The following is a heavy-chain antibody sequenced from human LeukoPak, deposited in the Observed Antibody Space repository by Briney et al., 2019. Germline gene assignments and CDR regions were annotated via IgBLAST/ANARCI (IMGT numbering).Heavy chain of an antibody. J-gene: IGHJ5*02. D-gene: IGHD1-20*01. Sequence: GATVKISCKVSGYTFTDYYMHWVQQAPGKGLEWMGLVDPEDGETIYAEKFQGRVTITADTSTDTAYMELSSLRSEDMAVYYCATIAQRYNWKTGGFDPWGQGTLVTVSS. CDR2: VDPEDGET. V-gene: IGHV1-69-2*01. CDR3: ATIAQRYNWKTGGFDP. CDR1: GYTFTDYY.